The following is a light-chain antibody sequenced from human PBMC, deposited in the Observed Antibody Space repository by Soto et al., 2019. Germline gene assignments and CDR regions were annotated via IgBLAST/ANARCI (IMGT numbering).Light chain of an antibody. CDR2: GAS. CDR1: QSVSSSY. J-gene: IGKJ1*01. Sequence: EIVLTQSPGTLSLSPGERATLSCRASQSVSSSYLAWNQQKPGQAPRLLIYGASSRATGIAARFSGSGSGTDFTLTISRLEPEDFAVYYCQQYGSSRWTFGQGTKVEIK. V-gene: IGKV3-20*01. CDR3: QQYGSSRWT.